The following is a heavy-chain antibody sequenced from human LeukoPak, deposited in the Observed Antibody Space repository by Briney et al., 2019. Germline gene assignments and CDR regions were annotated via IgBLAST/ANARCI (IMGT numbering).Heavy chain of an antibody. Sequence: PGGSLRLSCAASGFTFSSYSMNWVRQAPGKGLEGVSSISSSSRYIYYADSMRGRFTISRENAKNSLYLQMKSLRAEDTAVYYCAREDDNGDYVDYWGQGTLVTVSS. CDR3: AREDDNGDYVDY. CDR1: GFTFSSYS. CDR2: ISSSSRYI. V-gene: IGHV3-21*01. D-gene: IGHD4-17*01. J-gene: IGHJ4*02.